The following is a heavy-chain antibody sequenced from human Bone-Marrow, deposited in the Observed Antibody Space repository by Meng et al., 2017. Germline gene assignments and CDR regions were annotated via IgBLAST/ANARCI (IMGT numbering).Heavy chain of an antibody. J-gene: IGHJ4*02. CDR2: ISYDGSNK. CDR3: ARGTTVVTPLGRDLYYFDY. Sequence: GESLKISCAASGFTFSSYAMHWVRQAPGKGLEWVAVISYDGSNKYYADSVKGRFTISRDNSKNTLYLQMNSLRAEDTAVYYCARGTTVVTPLGRDLYYFDYWGQGTLVTVSS. V-gene: IGHV3-30*14. CDR1: GFTFSSYA. D-gene: IGHD4-23*01.